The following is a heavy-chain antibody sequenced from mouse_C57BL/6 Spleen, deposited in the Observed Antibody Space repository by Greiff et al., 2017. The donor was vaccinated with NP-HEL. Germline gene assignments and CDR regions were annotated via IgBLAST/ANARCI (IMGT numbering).Heavy chain of an antibody. CDR3: ARGGYFDV. CDR1: GYTFTSYW. Sequence: QVHVKQPGAELVKPGASVKMSCKASGYTFTSYWITWVKQRPGQGLEWIGDIYPGSGSTNCNEKFKSKATLTVDTSSSTAYMQLSSLTSEDSAVYYCARGGYFDVWGTGTTVTVSS. J-gene: IGHJ1*03. V-gene: IGHV1-55*01. CDR2: IYPGSGST.